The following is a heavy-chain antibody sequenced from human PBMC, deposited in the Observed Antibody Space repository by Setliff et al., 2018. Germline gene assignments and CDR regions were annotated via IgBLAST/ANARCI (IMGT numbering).Heavy chain of an antibody. CDR3: ARSAGYSSSWYNYYYGMDV. CDR2: IYTSGST. CDR1: GGSISRGSYD. D-gene: IGHD6-13*01. Sequence: PSETLSLTCTVSGGSISRGSYDWSWIRQPAGKGLEWIGRIYTSGSTYYNPSLKGRVTISVDTSKNQFSLKLSSVTAANTAVYYCARSAGYSSSWYNYYYGMDVWGQGTTVTVSS. V-gene: IGHV4-61*02. J-gene: IGHJ6*02.